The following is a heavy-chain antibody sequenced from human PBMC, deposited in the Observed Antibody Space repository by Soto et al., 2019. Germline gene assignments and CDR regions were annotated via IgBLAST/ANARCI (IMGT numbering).Heavy chain of an antibody. V-gene: IGHV4-30-4*01. CDR1: GGSISSGDYY. J-gene: IGHJ6*02. D-gene: IGHD3-10*01. CDR3: ARHYGSGSYGYYYYGMDV. CDR2: IYYSGST. Sequence: SETLSLTCTVSGGSISSGDYYWSWIRQPPGKGLEWIGYIYYSGSTYYNPSLKSRVTISVDTSKNQFSLKLSSVTAADTAVYYCARHYGSGSYGYYYYGMDVWAKGPRSPSP.